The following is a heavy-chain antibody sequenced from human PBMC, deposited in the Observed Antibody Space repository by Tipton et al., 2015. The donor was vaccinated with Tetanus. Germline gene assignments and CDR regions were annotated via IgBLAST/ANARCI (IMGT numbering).Heavy chain of an antibody. Sequence: QSGAEVKKPGASVRVSCKPSGYTFTNYHVQWVRQAPGQGLEWMGWIDPKSGDTDFAQRFQGRVTMTRDSSISTVYMELSRLRSDDTAVYYFARDAGPAGGGSFDYWGQGTLVTVAS. CDR2: IDPKSGDT. CDR1: GYTFTNYH. V-gene: IGHV1-2*02. J-gene: IGHJ4*02. CDR3: ARDAGPAGGGSFDY. D-gene: IGHD3-16*01.